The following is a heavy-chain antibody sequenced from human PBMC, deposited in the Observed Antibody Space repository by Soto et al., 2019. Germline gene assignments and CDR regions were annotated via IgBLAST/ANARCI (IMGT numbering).Heavy chain of an antibody. CDR1: GGTFSSYT. V-gene: IGHV1-69*02. CDR2: IIPILGIA. Sequence: QVQLVQSGAEVKKPGSSVKVSCKASGGTFSSYTISWVRQAPGQGLEWMGRIIPILGIANYAQKFQGRVTITADKSTSTAYMELSSLRSEDTAVYYCARVGGYGSGSMDVWGQGTTVTVSS. J-gene: IGHJ6*02. CDR3: ARVGGYGSGSMDV. D-gene: IGHD3-10*01.